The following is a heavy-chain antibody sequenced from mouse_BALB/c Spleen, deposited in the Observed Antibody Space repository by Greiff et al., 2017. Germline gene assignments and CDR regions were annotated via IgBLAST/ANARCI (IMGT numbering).Heavy chain of an antibody. CDR3: AREYGNPWYAMDY. J-gene: IGHJ4*01. D-gene: IGHD2-10*02. V-gene: IGHV2-9*02. Sequence: VMLVESGPGLVAPSQSLSITCTVSGFSLTSYGVHWVRQPPGKGLEWLGVIWAGGSTNYNSALMSRLSISKDNSKSQVFLKMNSLQTDDTAMYYCAREYGNPWYAMDYWGQGTSVTVSS. CDR1: GFSLTSYG. CDR2: IWAGGST.